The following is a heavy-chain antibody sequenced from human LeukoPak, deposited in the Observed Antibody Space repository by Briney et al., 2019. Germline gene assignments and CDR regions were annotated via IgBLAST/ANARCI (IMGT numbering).Heavy chain of an antibody. CDR1: GFTFSNYG. V-gene: IGHV3-23*01. J-gene: IGHJ4*02. CDR2: ISGSGGRT. Sequence: GRSLRLSCAASGFTFSNYGMIWVRQAPGKGLEWVSSISGSGGRTFYADSVKGRFTISRDNSKNTLYLQVNSLRAEDTAVYYCAKGLSIVPRYFDYWGQGILVTVSS. CDR3: AKGLSIVPRYFDY. D-gene: IGHD2-2*01.